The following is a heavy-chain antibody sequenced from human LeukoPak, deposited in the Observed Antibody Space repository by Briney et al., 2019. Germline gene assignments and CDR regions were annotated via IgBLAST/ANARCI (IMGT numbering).Heavy chain of an antibody. Sequence: PGRSLRLSCAASGFTFSRYAMHWVRQAPGKGLEGVAVISYEGSNKYYADSVKGRFTISRDNSKNTLYLQMNSLRAEDTAVYYCAREEGYYGSALGYWGQGTLVTVSS. CDR1: GFTFSRYA. CDR2: ISYEGSNK. J-gene: IGHJ4*02. D-gene: IGHD3-10*01. V-gene: IGHV3-30-3*01. CDR3: AREEGYYGSALGY.